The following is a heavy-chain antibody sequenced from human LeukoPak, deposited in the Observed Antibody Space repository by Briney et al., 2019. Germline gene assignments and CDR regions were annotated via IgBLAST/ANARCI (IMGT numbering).Heavy chain of an antibody. CDR1: RYNFSSYW. CDR2: IDPADSYT. Sequence: GESLRISCKGSRYNFSSYWITWVRQMPGKGLEWMGKIDPADSYTNYNPSFQGHVTISADKSISTAYLQWSSLTASDTAMYYCARRFYDYDNTFFDYWGRGTLVTVSS. J-gene: IGHJ4*02. D-gene: IGHD3-22*01. CDR3: ARRFYDYDNTFFDY. V-gene: IGHV5-10-1*01.